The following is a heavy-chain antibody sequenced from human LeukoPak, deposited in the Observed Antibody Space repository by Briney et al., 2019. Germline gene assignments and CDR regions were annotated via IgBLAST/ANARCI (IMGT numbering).Heavy chain of an antibody. V-gene: IGHV1-2*02. CDR3: ASWAGGNEPVASFDY. CDR2: INLYNGAT. D-gene: IGHD1-14*01. Sequence: ASVKVSCKPTGYSFTAYYIFWMRQAPGQGLGCMGWINLYNGATKYAQGFQSRVTMTRDTSISTAYMELSRLRSDDTATYYCASWAGGNEPVASFDYWGQGTLVTVSS. CDR1: GYSFTAYY. J-gene: IGHJ4*02.